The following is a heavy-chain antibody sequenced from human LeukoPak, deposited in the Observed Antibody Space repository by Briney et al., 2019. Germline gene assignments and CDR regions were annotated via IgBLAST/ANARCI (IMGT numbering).Heavy chain of an antibody. D-gene: IGHD1-1*01. V-gene: IGHV1-46*01. J-gene: IGHJ4*02. Sequence: ASVKVSCKASGYTFTSYYMHWVRQAPGQGLEWMGIINPSGGSTSYAQKFQGRVTMTRDMSTSTVYMELSSLRSEDTAVYYCARDGLERLKLGYWGQGTLVTVSS. CDR2: INPSGGST. CDR1: GYTFTSYY. CDR3: ARDGLERLKLGY.